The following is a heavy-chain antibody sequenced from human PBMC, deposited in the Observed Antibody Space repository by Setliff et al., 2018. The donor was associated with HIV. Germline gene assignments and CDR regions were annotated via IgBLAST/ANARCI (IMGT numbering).Heavy chain of an antibody. V-gene: IGHV1-69*13. D-gene: IGHD2-15*01. CDR3: ARGVYCSGGSCSWRDLRTYGMDV. J-gene: IGHJ6*02. CDR1: GGNFSSYA. Sequence: SVKVSCKASGGNFSSYAISWVRQAPGQGLEGMGGIIPIFGTANYAQKFQGRVTITADESTSTAYMGLSSLRSEDTAVYYCARGVYCSGGSCSWRDLRTYGMDVWGQGTTVTV. CDR2: IIPIFGTA.